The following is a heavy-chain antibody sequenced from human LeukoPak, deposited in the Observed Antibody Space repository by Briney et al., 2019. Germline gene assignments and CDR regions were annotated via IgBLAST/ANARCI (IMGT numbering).Heavy chain of an antibody. CDR2: IYYSGST. J-gene: IGHJ6*02. CDR1: GGSISSYY. D-gene: IGHD3-10*01. Sequence: SETLSLTCTVSGGSISSYYWSWIRQPPGKGLEWIGDIYYSGSTNYNPSLKSRVTISVDTSKNQFSLKPSSVTAADTAVYYCARVPRPFGELLRNGMDVWGQGTTVTVSS. V-gene: IGHV4-59*01. CDR3: ARVPRPFGELLRNGMDV.